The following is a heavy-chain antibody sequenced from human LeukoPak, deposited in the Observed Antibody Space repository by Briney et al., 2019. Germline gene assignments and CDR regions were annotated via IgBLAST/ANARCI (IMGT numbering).Heavy chain of an antibody. CDR1: GFTFSSYA. V-gene: IGHV3-30-3*01. Sequence: GGSLRLSCAASGFTFSSYAMHWVRQAPGKGLEWVAVISYDGSNKYYADSVKGRFTISRDNSKNTLYLQMNSLRAEDTAVYYCARDRLGSSSVYWGQGTLVTVSS. CDR2: ISYDGSNK. J-gene: IGHJ4*02. CDR3: ARDRLGSSSVY. D-gene: IGHD6-6*01.